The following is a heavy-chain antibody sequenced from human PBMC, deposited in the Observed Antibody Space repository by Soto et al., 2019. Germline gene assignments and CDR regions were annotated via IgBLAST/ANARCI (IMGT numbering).Heavy chain of an antibody. Sequence: SETLSLTCTVSGGSISSYYWSWIRQPPGKGLEWIGEIYHSGSTNYNPSLKSRVTISVDKSKNQFSLNLSSVTAADTAVYYCARDQNGSGNYYTRYFDYWGQGTLVTVSS. D-gene: IGHD3-10*01. V-gene: IGHV4-59*12. CDR2: IYHSGST. CDR1: GGSISSYY. J-gene: IGHJ4*02. CDR3: ARDQNGSGNYYTRYFDY.